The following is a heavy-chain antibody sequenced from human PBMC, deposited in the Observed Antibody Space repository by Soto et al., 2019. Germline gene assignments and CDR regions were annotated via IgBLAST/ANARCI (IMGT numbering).Heavy chain of an antibody. D-gene: IGHD2-15*01. CDR2: IIPIFGTA. J-gene: IGHJ3*02. CDR3: AREIACSGGSCYSDDAFDI. V-gene: IGHV1-69*13. CDR1: GGTFSSYA. Sequence: WASVKVSCKASGGTFSSYAISWVRQAPGQGLEWMGGIIPIFGTANYAQKFQGRVTITADESTSTAYMELSSLRSEDTAVYYCAREIACSGGSCYSDDAFDIWGQGTMVTVSS.